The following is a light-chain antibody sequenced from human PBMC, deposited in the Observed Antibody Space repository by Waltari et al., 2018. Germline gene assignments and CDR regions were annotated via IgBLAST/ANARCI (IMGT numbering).Light chain of an antibody. J-gene: IGLJ3*02. CDR2: LSSDGSH. CDR1: SGPSRYA. CDR3: QTWATGIRV. V-gene: IGLV4-69*01. Sequence: QLALTQSPSASASLGASVKLTCTLSSGPSRYAIAWHQQRPEKGPRYLMKLSSDGSHTKGDGIPDRFSGSSSGAERFLTISSLQSDDEADYYCQTWATGIRVFGGGTKLTVL.